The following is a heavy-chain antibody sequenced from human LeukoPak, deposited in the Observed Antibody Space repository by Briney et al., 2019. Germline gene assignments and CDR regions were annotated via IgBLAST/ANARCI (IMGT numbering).Heavy chain of an antibody. V-gene: IGHV1-2*06. D-gene: IGHD3-22*01. CDR2: INPNSGGT. CDR1: GHTFTGYY. J-gene: IGHJ4*02. CDR3: ARGTRSSGYDFDD. Sequence: ASVKVSCKASGHTFTGYYMHWVRQAPGQGLELMGRINPNSGGTNYAQKFPGRVTMTRATAISTAHMELRRMRSDDKAVYYCARGTRSSGYDFDDWGQGTLVTVSS.